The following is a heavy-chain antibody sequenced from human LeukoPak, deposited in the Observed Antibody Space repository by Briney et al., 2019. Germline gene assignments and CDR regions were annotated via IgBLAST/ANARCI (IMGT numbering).Heavy chain of an antibody. D-gene: IGHD3-3*01. J-gene: IGHJ4*02. CDR2: INHSGST. CDR1: GGSFSGYY. V-gene: IGHV4-34*01. Sequence: SETLSLTCAVYGGSFSGYYWSWIRQPPGKGLEWIGEINHSGSTNYNPSLKSRVTISVDTSKNQFSLKLSSVTAADTAVYYCARLGPRPGYYDFWSGYPYYFDYWGQGTLVTVSS. CDR3: ARLGPRPGYYDFWSGYPYYFDY.